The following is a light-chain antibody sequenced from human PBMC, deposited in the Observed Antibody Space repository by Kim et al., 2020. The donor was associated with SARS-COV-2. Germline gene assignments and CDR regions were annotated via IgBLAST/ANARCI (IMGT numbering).Light chain of an antibody. J-gene: IGLJ3*02. CDR2: GKN. CDR3: NSRDSSGNHQRV. V-gene: IGLV3-19*01. CDR1: SLRSYY. Sequence: SSELTQDPAVSVALGQTARITCQGDSLRSYYASWYQQKPGQAPVLVIYGKNNRPSGIPDRFSGSSSGNTASLTITGAQAEDEADYYCNSRDSSGNHQRVF.